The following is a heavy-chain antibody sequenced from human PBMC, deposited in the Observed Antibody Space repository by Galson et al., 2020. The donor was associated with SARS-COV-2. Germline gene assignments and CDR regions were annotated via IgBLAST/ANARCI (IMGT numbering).Heavy chain of an antibody. Sequence: GGSLRLSCAASGFTFGDHGLAWFRRAPGKGLEYISYIRSKTYGGASEYAASVEGRFTISRDDSKSIVYLQMSSLKTEDTDVYYCASGDTGSYYDVFFEYWGQGALVTVSS. D-gene: IGHD1-26*01. V-gene: IGHV3-49*03. CDR1: GFTFGDHG. CDR2: IRSKTYGGAS. CDR3: ASGDTGSYYDVFFEY. J-gene: IGHJ4*02.